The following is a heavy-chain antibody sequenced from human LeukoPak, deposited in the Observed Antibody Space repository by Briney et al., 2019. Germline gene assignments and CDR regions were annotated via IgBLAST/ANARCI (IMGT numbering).Heavy chain of an antibody. CDR2: IYPGDSDT. V-gene: IGHV5-51*01. CDR1: GYSFTSYW. J-gene: IGHJ6*03. CDR3: ARSGTYYDFWSGMDV. D-gene: IGHD3-3*01. Sequence: GESLKISCKGSGYSFTSYWIGWVRQMPGKGLGWMGIIYPGDSDTRYSPSFQGQVTISADKSISTAYLQWSSLKASDTAMYYCARSGTYYDFWSGMDVWGKGTTVTVSS.